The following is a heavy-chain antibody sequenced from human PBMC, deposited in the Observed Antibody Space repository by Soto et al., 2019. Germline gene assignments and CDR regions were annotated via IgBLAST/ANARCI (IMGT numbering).Heavy chain of an antibody. J-gene: IGHJ6*01. Sequence: QVQLVESGGGVVQPGRSLRLSCAASGFTFSSYAMHWVRQAPGKGLEWVAVISYDGSNKYYADSVKGRFTISRDNSKNTLYLQMNSLRAEDTAVYYCARPQRSYHDYDDHGMDVW. V-gene: IGHV3-30-3*01. D-gene: IGHD1-26*01. CDR2: ISYDGSNK. CDR1: GFTFSSYA. CDR3: ARPQRSYHDYDDHGMDV.